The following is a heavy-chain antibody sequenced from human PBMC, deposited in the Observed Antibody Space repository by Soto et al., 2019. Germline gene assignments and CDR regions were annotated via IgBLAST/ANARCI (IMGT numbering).Heavy chain of an antibody. J-gene: IGHJ6*03. CDR1: GYTFTSYG. CDR2: ISAYNGNT. CDR3: ARVRGEGYSGYEGHDYYYYYMDV. Sequence: ASVKVSCKASGYTFTSYGISWVRQAPGQGLEWMGWISAYNGNTNYAQKLQGRVTMTTDTSTGTAYMELRSLRSDDTAVYYCARVRGEGYSGYEGHDYYYYYMDVWGKGTTVTVSS. V-gene: IGHV1-18*01. D-gene: IGHD5-12*01.